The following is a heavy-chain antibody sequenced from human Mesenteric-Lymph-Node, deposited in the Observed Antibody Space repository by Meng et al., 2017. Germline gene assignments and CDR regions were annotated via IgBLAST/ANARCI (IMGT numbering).Heavy chain of an antibody. V-gene: IGHV3-30*04. CDR1: GFTFSSYA. D-gene: IGHD1-26*01. CDR3: ARDGWELRPNPPYFDY. J-gene: IGHJ4*02. CDR2: ISYDGSNK. Sequence: GESLKISCAASGFTFSSYAMHWVRQAPGKGLEWVAVISYDGSNKYYADSVKGRFTISRDNSKNTLYLQMNSLRAEDTAVYYCARDGWELRPNPPYFDYWGQGTLVTVSS.